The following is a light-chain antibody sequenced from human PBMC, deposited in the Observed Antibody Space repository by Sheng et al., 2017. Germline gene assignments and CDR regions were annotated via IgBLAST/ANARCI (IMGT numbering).Light chain of an antibody. CDR2: ATS. CDR1: ESVRSVY. V-gene: IGKV3-11*01. CDR3: QQRSNWPLT. Sequence: EIVMTQSPATLSVSPGERATLSCRTSESVRSVYLGWYQHKQGRAPRLLIYATSNRATGIPARFSGSGSGADFTLTISSLEPEDFAVYYCQQRSNWPLTFGGGTKVELK. J-gene: IGKJ4*01.